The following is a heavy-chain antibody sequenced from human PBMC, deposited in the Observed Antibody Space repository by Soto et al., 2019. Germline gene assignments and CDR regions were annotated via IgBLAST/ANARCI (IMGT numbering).Heavy chain of an antibody. V-gene: IGHV4-4*07. J-gene: IGHJ5*02. CDR3: ARDWGVVAFDP. CDR1: GGSISSYY. D-gene: IGHD2-15*01. CDR2: IYSSGST. Sequence: PSETLSHTCTVSGGSISSYYWSGIRQPAGKGLEWIGRIYSSGSTNYNPSLKSRVTMSVDSSKNQFSLKLNSVTAADTAVYYCARDWGVVAFDPWGQGTLVTVSS.